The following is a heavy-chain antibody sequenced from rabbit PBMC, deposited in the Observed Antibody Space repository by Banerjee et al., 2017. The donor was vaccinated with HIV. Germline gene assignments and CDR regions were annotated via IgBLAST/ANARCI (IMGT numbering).Heavy chain of an antibody. D-gene: IGHD8-1*01. CDR2: IDTGSGST. CDR1: GFSFSSSYY. Sequence: QSLEESGGDLVKPGASLTLTCTASGFSFSSSYYMCWVRQAPGKGLEWIACIDTGSGSTYFAGWAKGRFTISKTSSTTVTLQMTSLTAADTATYFCARDLIYVGSSYFNLWGPGTLVTVS. CDR3: ARDLIYVGSSYFNL. J-gene: IGHJ4*01. V-gene: IGHV1S40*01.